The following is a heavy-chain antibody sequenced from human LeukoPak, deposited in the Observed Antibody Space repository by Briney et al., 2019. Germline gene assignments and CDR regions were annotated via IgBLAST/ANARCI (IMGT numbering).Heavy chain of an antibody. V-gene: IGHV3-53*01. D-gene: IGHD3-10*01. Sequence: GGSLRLSCAASGFTVSSKYMTWVRQAPGKGLEWVSVIYSGGSTYYADSVKGRFTISRDNSKNTLYLQMNSLRAEDTAVYYCARHTPFSGSRIPGDYWGQGTLVTVSS. J-gene: IGHJ4*02. CDR1: GFTVSSKY. CDR3: ARHTPFSGSRIPGDY. CDR2: IYSGGST.